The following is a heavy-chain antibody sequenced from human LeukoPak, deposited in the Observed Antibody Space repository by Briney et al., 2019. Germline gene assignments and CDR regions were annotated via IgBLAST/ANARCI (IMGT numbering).Heavy chain of an antibody. D-gene: IGHD3/OR15-3a*01. CDR3: ARADWYGPSREFDC. V-gene: IGHV4-59*08. CDR1: GGSISSYY. CDR2: IYYSGST. Sequence: SETQSLTCTVSGGSISSYYWSWIRQPPGKGLEWIGYIYYSGSTNYNPSLKSRVTISVDTSKNQLSMKLTSVTAADTAVYYCARADWYGPSREFDCWGQGTLVTVSS. J-gene: IGHJ4*02.